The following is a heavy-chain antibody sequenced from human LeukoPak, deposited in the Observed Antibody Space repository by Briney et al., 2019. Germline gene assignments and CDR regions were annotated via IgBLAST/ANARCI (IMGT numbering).Heavy chain of an antibody. J-gene: IGHJ4*02. V-gene: IGHV1-24*01. D-gene: IGHD3-10*01. CDR3: ATSTYGSGIYYFDY. CDR2: FDPEDGET. CDR1: GYALTELS. Sequence: ASVKVSCKVSGYALTELSMHWVRQAPGKGLEWMGGFDPEDGETICAQKFQGRVTMTEDTSTDTAYMELSSLRSEDTAVYYCATSTYGSGIYYFDYWGQGTLVTVSS.